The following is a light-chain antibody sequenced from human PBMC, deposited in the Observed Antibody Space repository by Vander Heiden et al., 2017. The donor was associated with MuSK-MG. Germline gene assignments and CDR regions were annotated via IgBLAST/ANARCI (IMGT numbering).Light chain of an antibody. CDR3: QSSDSSLSGVV. CDR1: SSNIGAGYD. Sequence: QSVLTQPPSVSGAPGPRVTISCTGSSSNIGAGYDVHWYQQLPGTAPKRLSDGNSNRPSGVPDRFSCSKSGTSAYLDTTGLQAEEEADDYCQSSDSSLSGVVFGGGTKLTVL. V-gene: IGLV1-40*01. CDR2: GNS. J-gene: IGLJ2*01.